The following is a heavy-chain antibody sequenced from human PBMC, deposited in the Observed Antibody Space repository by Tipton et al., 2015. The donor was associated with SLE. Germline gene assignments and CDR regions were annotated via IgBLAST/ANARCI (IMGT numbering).Heavy chain of an antibody. J-gene: IGHJ6*02. D-gene: IGHD3-16*02. V-gene: IGHV4-61*02. Sequence: LRLSCSVSGDSISSDNYSWSWIRQPAGKGLEWIGRIYASGSTQYNPSLKSRVSISVDTSKNQFSLKVNSVTAADTAVYYCARHGAIVWDSSNFFAMDVWGQGTTVTVSS. CDR2: IYASGST. CDR3: ARHGAIVWDSSNFFAMDV. CDR1: GDSISSDNYS.